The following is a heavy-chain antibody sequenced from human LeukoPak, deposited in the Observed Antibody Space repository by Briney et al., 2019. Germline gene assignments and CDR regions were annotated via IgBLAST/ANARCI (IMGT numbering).Heavy chain of an antibody. D-gene: IGHD3-22*01. V-gene: IGHV3-23*01. CDR1: GFTFSSYA. CDR2: ISGSGGST. J-gene: IGHJ3*02. CDR3: AKDETMIAVVIRFGAFDI. Sequence: GGSLRLSCAASGFTFSSYAMSWVRQAPGKGLEWVSAISGSGGSTYYADCVKGRFTISRDNSKSTLYLQMNSLRAEDTAVYYCAKDETMIAVVIRFGAFDIWGQGTMVTVSS.